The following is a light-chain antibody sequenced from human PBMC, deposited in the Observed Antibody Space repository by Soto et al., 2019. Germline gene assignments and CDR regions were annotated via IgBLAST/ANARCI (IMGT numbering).Light chain of an antibody. CDR2: NND. CDR1: TSNIGSNS. CDR3: TAWDDTLNGPGVV. J-gene: IGLJ2*01. V-gene: IGLV1-44*01. Sequence: QLVLTQPPSASGTPGQRVTISCSGRTSNIGSNSVNWYQQLLGTAPRLLIYNNDQRPSGVPDRFSGSKSGTAASLAISGLQSDDEADYFCTAWDDTLNGPGVVFGGGTKLTVL.